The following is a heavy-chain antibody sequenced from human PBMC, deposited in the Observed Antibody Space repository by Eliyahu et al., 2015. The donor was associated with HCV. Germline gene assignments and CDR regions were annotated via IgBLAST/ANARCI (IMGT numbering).Heavy chain of an antibody. D-gene: IGHD1-26*01. CDR1: GFTFNNYA. CDR3: ARDDWYSY. J-gene: IGHJ4*02. V-gene: IGHV3-64*01. CDR2: ISTDGYST. Sequence: EVQLVESGGGLVQPGGSLRLSCAASGFTFNNYAMHWVRQAPGKGLEYVSAISTDGYSTYYANSVKGRFTISRDNSKNTLYLQMDSLRAEDMAVYYCARDDWYSYWGQGTLVTVSS.